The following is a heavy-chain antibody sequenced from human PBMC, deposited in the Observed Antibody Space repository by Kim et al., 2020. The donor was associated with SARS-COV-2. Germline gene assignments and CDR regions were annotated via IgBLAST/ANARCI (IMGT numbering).Heavy chain of an antibody. Sequence: SETLSLTCAVYGGSFSGYYWSWIRQPPGKGLEWIGEINHSGSTNYNPSLKSRVTISVDTSKNQFSLKLSSVTAADTAVYYCARVAYGGNSLVRGVFDYWGQGTLVTVSS. V-gene: IGHV4-34*01. CDR1: GGSFSGYY. D-gene: IGHD4-17*01. CDR2: INHSGST. CDR3: ARVAYGGNSLVRGVFDY. J-gene: IGHJ4*02.